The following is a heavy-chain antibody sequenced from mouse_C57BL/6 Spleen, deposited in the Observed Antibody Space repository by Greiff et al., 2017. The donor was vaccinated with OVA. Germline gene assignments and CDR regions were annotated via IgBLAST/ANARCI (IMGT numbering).Heavy chain of an antibody. Sequence: VQLKESGPGMVKPSQSLSLTCTVTGYSITSGYDWHWIRHFPGNKLEWMGYISYSGSTNYNPSLKSRISITHDTSKNHFFLKLNSVTTEDTATYYCARDGSRGYFDYWGQGTTLTVSS. CDR3: ARDGSRGYFDY. V-gene: IGHV3-1*01. J-gene: IGHJ2*01. D-gene: IGHD1-1*01. CDR1: GYSITSGYD. CDR2: ISYSGST.